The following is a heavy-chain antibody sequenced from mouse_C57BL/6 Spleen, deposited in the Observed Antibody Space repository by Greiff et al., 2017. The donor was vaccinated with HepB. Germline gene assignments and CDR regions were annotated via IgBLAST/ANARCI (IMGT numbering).Heavy chain of an antibody. Sequence: LVESGPELVKPGASVKISCKASGYAFSSSWMNWVKQRPGKGLEWIGRIYPGDGDTNYNGKFKGKATLTADKSSSTAYMQLSSLTSEDAAVYFCAREGSYDYDGYYYAMDYWGQGTSVTVSS. D-gene: IGHD2-4*01. J-gene: IGHJ4*01. CDR1: GYAFSSSW. V-gene: IGHV1-82*01. CDR2: IYPGDGDT. CDR3: AREGSYDYDGYYYAMDY.